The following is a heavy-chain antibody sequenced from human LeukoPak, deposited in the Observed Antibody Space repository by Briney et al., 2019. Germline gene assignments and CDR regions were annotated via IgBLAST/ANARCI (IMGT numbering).Heavy chain of an antibody. CDR2: ISGSGGST. V-gene: IGHV3-23*01. CDR3: AKGGGDRRYYFDY. CDR1: GFTFSSYG. Sequence: GGSLRLSCAASGFTFSSYGMSWVRQAPGKGLEWVSAISGSGGSTYYADSVKGRFTISRDNSKDTLYLQMNSLRAEDTAVYYCAKGGGDRRYYFDYWGQGTLVTVSS. D-gene: IGHD3-16*01. J-gene: IGHJ4*02.